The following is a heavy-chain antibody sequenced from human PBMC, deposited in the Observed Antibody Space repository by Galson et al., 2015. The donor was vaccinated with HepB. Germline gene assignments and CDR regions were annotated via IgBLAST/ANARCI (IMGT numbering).Heavy chain of an antibody. CDR1: GFTFSSYS. Sequence: SLRLSCAASGFTFSSYSMNWVRQAPGKGLEWVSSISSSSSYIYYADSVKGRFTISRDNAKNSLYLQMNSLRAEDTAVYYCAREGYSSSYCDYWGQGTLVTVSS. V-gene: IGHV3-21*01. CDR3: AREGYSSSYCDY. J-gene: IGHJ4*02. CDR2: ISSSSSYI. D-gene: IGHD6-13*01.